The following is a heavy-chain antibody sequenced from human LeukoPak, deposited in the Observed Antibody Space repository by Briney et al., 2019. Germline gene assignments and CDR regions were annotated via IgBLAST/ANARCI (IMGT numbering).Heavy chain of an antibody. V-gene: IGHV3-23*01. Sequence: GGSLRLSCAASGFTFSSSAMSWVRQAPGKGLEWVSAISNNGGYTYYADSVQGRFTISRDNSKSTLCLQMNSLRAEDTAVYYCARDLSSAYVWPPYNWFDPWGQGTLVTVSS. D-gene: IGHD3-22*01. CDR1: GFTFSSSA. CDR2: ISNNGGYT. J-gene: IGHJ5*02. CDR3: ARDLSSAYVWPPYNWFDP.